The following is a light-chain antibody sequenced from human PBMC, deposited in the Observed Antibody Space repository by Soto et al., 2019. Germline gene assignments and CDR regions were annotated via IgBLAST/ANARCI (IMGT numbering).Light chain of an antibody. J-gene: IGLJ1*01. CDR3: SSYSSGSTLYV. Sequence: QSALTQPASVSGSPGQSITISCTGTSSDIGDYDYVSWYQHLPGKAPKLLIFDVTHRPSGVSDRFSGSKSGNTASLTISGVRPEDEADYHCSSYSSGSTLYVFGTGTKLTVL. CDR1: SSDIGDYDY. CDR2: DVT. V-gene: IGLV2-14*01.